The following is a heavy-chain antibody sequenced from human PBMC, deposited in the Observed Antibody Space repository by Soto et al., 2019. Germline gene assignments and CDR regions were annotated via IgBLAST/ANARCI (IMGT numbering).Heavy chain of an antibody. CDR1: GFTFSSYG. J-gene: IGHJ5*02. Sequence: GGSLKLSCAASGFTFSSYGMHWVRQAPGKGLEWVAVISYDGSNKYYADSVKGRFTISRDNSKNTLYLQMNSLRAEDTAVYYCANGGYQLPHPDGSLFDPWGQGTLVTVSS. CDR3: ANGGYQLPHPDGSLFDP. D-gene: IGHD2-2*01. CDR2: ISYDGSNK. V-gene: IGHV3-30*18.